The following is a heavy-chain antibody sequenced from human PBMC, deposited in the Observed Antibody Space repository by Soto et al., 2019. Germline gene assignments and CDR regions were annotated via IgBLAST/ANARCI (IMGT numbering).Heavy chain of an antibody. D-gene: IGHD4-17*01. CDR2: IPSRGRP. CDR1: GASVAGGSYY. Sequence: QVQLRESGPGLVKPSQTLSLTCSVSGASVAGGSYYWSWVRQPPGKGLEWIGYIPSRGRPFYNPSLPGGATISADTSKNQLSRHLTFGTAADRAVFYCAGDTYGGYVFGLGGQGPLVTVPS. J-gene: IGHJ5*02. V-gene: IGHV4-30-4*01. CDR3: AGDTYGGYVFGL.